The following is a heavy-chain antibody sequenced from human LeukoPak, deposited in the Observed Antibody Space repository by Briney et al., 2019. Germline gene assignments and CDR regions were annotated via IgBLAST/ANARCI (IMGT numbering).Heavy chain of an antibody. D-gene: IGHD3-3*01. Sequence: SETLSLTCTVPGGSISSYYWSWIRQPPGKGLEWIGYIYYSGSTNYNPSLKSRVTISVDTSKNQFSLKLSSVTAADTAVYYCARVQNYDFWSGYPWYFDLWGRGTLVTVSS. V-gene: IGHV4-59*01. CDR1: GGSISSYY. CDR3: ARVQNYDFWSGYPWYFDL. CDR2: IYYSGST. J-gene: IGHJ2*01.